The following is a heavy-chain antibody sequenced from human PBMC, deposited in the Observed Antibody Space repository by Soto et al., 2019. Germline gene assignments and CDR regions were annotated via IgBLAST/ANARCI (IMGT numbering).Heavy chain of an antibody. D-gene: IGHD1-26*01. CDR3: ARFNSGSYYEAFDI. V-gene: IGHV4-30-2*01. Sequence: TLSLTCAVSGGSISSGGYSWSWIRQPPGKGLEWIGYIYHSGSTYYNPSLKSRVTISVDTSKNQFSLKLSSVTAADTAVYYCARFNSGSYYEAFDIWGQGTMVTVSS. CDR1: GGSISSGGYS. CDR2: IYHSGST. J-gene: IGHJ3*02.